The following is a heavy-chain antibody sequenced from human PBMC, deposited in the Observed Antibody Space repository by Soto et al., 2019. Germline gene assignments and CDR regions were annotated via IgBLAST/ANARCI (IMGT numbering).Heavy chain of an antibody. CDR1: GFTFSSYA. CDR3: ARYSYDYDSSGYYDQSDY. J-gene: IGHJ4*02. Sequence: GGSVRLSCAASGFTFSSYAMSWVRQAPGKGLEWVSAISGSGGSTYYADSVKGRFTISRDNSKNTLYLQMNSLRAEDTAVYYCARYSYDYDSSGYYDQSDYWGQGTLVTVSS. V-gene: IGHV3-23*01. D-gene: IGHD3-22*01. CDR2: ISGSGGST.